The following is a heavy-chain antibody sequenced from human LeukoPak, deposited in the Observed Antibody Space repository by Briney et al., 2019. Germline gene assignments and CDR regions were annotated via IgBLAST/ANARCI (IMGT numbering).Heavy chain of an antibody. CDR1: GYTFTSYY. D-gene: IGHD6-13*01. CDR2: INPSGGST. V-gene: IGHV1-46*01. J-gene: IGHJ6*02. Sequence: ASVKVSCKASGYTFTSYYMHWVRQAPGQGLEWMGIINPSGGSTSYAQKFQGRVTMTRDTSTSTVYMELSSLRSEDTAVYYCARAHREYSSSWYEDDYYYGMDDWGQGTTVTVSS. CDR3: ARAHREYSSSWYEDDYYYGMDD.